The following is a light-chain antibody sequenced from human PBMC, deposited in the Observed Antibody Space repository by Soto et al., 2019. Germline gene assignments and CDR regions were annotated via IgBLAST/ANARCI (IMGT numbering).Light chain of an antibody. CDR2: DVS. CDR3: SSYIRSGNYV. J-gene: IGLJ1*01. Sequence: QSVLTQPASVSGSPGQSITISCTGTSSDVGDYNYVSWYQQHPDKAPKVIIYDVSNRPSGVSNRFSGSKSGNTASLTISGLQAEDEADYYCSSYIRSGNYVFGPGTKVTVL. V-gene: IGLV2-14*01. CDR1: SSDVGDYNY.